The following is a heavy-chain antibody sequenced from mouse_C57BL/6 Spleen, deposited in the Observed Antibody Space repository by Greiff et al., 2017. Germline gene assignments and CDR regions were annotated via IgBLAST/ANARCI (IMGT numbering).Heavy chain of an antibody. V-gene: IGHV1-15*01. CDR3: TGDYDVGFAY. Sequence: VQLQESGAELVRPGASVTLSCKASGYTFTDYEMHWVKQTPGHGLEWIGAIDPETGGTAYNQKFKGKAILTAAKSSSTASMELRSLTSEDSAVYYCTGDYDVGFAYWGQGTLVTVSA. CDR2: IDPETGGT. CDR1: GYTFTDYE. J-gene: IGHJ3*01. D-gene: IGHD2-4*01.